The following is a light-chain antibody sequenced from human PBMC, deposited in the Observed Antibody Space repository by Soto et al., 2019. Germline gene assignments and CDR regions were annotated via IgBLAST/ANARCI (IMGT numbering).Light chain of an antibody. CDR2: DSP. V-gene: IGKV1-5*02. J-gene: IGKJ4*01. CDR3: QLYDRYTLT. Sequence: DNQMTEAASPQSASVGGRVTIICLASQSARSWLAWYQQKPGTAPKLLIFDSPRVESGGPSRSRGSASATEFTLTISSLQPDDFASYHCQLYDRYTLTFGRGTKVDIK. CDR1: QSARSW.